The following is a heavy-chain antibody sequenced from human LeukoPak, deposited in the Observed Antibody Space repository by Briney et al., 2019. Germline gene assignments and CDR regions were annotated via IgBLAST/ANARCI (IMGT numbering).Heavy chain of an antibody. CDR1: GGTFSSYA. V-gene: IGHV1-69*04. CDR2: IIPILGIA. J-gene: IGHJ5*02. Sequence: SVKVSCKASGGTFSSYAISWVRQAPGQGLEWMGRIIPILGIANYAQKFQGRVTITADKSTSTAYMELSSLRSEDTAVYYCARDPSPFYDSSGANWFDPWGQETLVTVSS. D-gene: IGHD3-22*01. CDR3: ARDPSPFYDSSGANWFDP.